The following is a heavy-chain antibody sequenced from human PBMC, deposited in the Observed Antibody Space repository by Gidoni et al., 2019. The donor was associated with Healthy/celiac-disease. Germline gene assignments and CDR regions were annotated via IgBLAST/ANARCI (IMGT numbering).Heavy chain of an antibody. V-gene: IGHV1-18*01. CDR3: ARDANWNYEIGAFDI. CDR2: ISAYNGNT. Sequence: QVQLVQSGAEVNKPGASVKVSCKASGYTFTSYGISWVRQAPGQGLEWMGWISAYNGNTNYAQKLQGRVTMTTDTSTSTDYMELRSLRSDDTAVYYCARDANWNYEIGAFDIWGQGTMVTVSS. J-gene: IGHJ3*02. D-gene: IGHD1-7*01. CDR1: GYTFTSYG.